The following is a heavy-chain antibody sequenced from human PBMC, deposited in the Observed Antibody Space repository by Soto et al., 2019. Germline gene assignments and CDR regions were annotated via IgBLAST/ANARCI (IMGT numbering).Heavy chain of an antibody. D-gene: IGHD6-6*01. V-gene: IGHV4-59*01. J-gene: IGHJ4*02. Sequence: PSETLSLTCTVSGGSISGYYWILIRQPTGKGLEWIGYIYHSGSTNYNPSLKSRATISVDTSKNQFSLKLSSVTSADTAMYYCARGGWDSASQHYCDYWGQGTLVTVSS. CDR2: IYHSGST. CDR3: ARGGWDSASQHYCDY. CDR1: GGSISGYY.